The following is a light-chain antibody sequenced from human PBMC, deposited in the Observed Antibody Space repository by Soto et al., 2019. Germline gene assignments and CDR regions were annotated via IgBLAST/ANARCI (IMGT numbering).Light chain of an antibody. CDR3: QQYHKWRT. CDR1: QSVSSN. CDR2: AVS. V-gene: IGKV3D-15*01. Sequence: EIVMTQSPATLSVSPGERATLSCRASQSVSSNLAWYQQKPGQAPRLLIYAVSSRAIDTPDRFSGSGSGTDFTLTISRLEPEDFAVYYCQQYHKWRTFGQGTKV. J-gene: IGKJ1*01.